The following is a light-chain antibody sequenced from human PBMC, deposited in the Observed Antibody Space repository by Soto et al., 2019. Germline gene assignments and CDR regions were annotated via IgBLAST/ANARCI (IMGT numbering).Light chain of an antibody. Sequence: QSALTQPASVSGSPGQSITISCTGTATDVGAYNYVSWYQQHPGRAPKLIIYAVTDRPSGVAERFYGSKSGDTASLTISGLQAEYEANYYCSSFTSSTTLLFGGGTKLTVL. V-gene: IGLV2-14*01. J-gene: IGLJ2*01. CDR3: SSFTSSTTLL. CDR2: AVT. CDR1: ATDVGAYNY.